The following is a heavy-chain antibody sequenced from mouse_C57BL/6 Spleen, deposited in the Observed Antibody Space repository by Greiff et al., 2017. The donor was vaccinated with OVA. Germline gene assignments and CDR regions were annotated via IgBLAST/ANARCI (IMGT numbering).Heavy chain of an antibody. CDR2: IYPRSGNT. D-gene: IGHD2-4*01. J-gene: IGHJ4*01. V-gene: IGHV1-81*01. CDR3: ARRGGMITTEAYYAMDY. CDR1: GYTFTSYG. Sequence: QVQLQQSGAELARPGASVKLSCKASGYTFTSYGISWVKQRTGQGLEWIGEIYPRSGNTYYNEKFKGKATLTADKSSSTAYMELRSLTSEDSAVYFCARRGGMITTEAYYAMDYWGQGTSVTVSS.